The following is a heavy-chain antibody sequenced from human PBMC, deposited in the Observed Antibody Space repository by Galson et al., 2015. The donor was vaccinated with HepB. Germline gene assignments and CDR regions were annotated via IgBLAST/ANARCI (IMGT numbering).Heavy chain of an antibody. CDR3: AKEGYSSGWYANAFDI. V-gene: IGHV3-9*01. J-gene: IGHJ3*02. Sequence: SLRLSCAASGFTFDDYAMHWVRQAPGKGLEWVSGISWNSGSIGYADSVKGRFTISRDNAKNSLYLQMNSLRAEDTALYYCAKEGYSSGWYANAFDIWGQGTMVTVSS. CDR2: ISWNSGSI. D-gene: IGHD6-19*01. CDR1: GFTFDDYA.